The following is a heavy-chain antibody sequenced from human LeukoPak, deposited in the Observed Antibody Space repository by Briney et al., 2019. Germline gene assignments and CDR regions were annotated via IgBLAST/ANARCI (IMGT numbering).Heavy chain of an antibody. J-gene: IGHJ4*02. CDR2: INPNSGGT. CDR1: GYTFTGYY. V-gene: IGHV1-2*02. Sequence: ASVKVSCKASGYTFTGYYTHWVRQAPGQGLEWMGWINPNSGGTNYAQKFQGRVTMTRDTSISTAYMELSRLRSDDTAVYYCARDQAAGPLYYFDYWGQGTLVTVSS. CDR3: ARDQAAGPLYYFDY. D-gene: IGHD6-13*01.